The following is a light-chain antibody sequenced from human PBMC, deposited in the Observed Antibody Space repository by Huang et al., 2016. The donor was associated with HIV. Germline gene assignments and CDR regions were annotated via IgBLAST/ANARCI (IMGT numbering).Light chain of an antibody. Sequence: EIVMTQSPATLSVTPGEGATLSCRATQSVSVNLAWYQQKPGQASRRLIHSASTRATGIPVRFSGGGSGTEFTLTISRLQSEDSAVYYCQQYNNGPPWTFGQGTKVEIK. V-gene: IGKV3-15*01. CDR2: SAS. CDR1: QSVSVN. CDR3: QQYNNGPPWT. J-gene: IGKJ1*01.